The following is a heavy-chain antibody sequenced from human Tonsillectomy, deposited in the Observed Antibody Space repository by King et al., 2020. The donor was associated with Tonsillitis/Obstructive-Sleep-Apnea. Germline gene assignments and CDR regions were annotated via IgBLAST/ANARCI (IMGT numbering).Heavy chain of an antibody. CDR2: IDWDDDK. J-gene: IGHJ4*02. CDR3: ARTVREGGGHYLDY. CDR1: GFSLGTSGMC. Sequence: VTLKESGPALVKPTQTLTLTCTFSGFSLGTSGMCVSWIRQPPGKALEWLARIDWDDDKYYSTSLKTRLTISKDTSKNQVVLIMTNMDPVDTATYYCARTVREGGGHYLDYWGQGTLVTVSS. D-gene: IGHD2-15*01. V-gene: IGHV2-70*11.